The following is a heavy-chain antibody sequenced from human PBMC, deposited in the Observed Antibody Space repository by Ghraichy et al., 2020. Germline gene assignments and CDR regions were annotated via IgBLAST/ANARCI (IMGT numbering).Heavy chain of an antibody. CDR3: AREMVTAAPPFYNWFDP. V-gene: IGHV3-72*01. CDR1: GFTFSNHY. J-gene: IGHJ5*02. D-gene: IGHD2-21*02. CDR2: TRNKANSYTT. Sequence: GGSLRLSCAASGFTFSNHYMDWVRQAPGKGLEWVGRTRNKANSYTTEYAASVKGRFTISRDDSKNSLYLQMNSLKTEDTAVYYCAREMVTAAPPFYNWFDPWGQGTLVTVSS.